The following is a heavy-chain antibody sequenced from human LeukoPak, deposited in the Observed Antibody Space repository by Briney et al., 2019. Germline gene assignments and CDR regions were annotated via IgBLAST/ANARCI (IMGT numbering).Heavy chain of an antibody. CDR1: GGSISSSSYY. CDR3: ARSRMVRGVIRINAFDI. Sequence: SETLSLTCTVSGGSISSSSYYWGWIRQPPGKGLDWIGTISYSGSTNYNPSLKSRVTMSVDTSKNQFSLKLSSVTAADTAVYYCARSRMVRGVIRINAFDIWGQGTMVTVSS. CDR2: ISYSGST. D-gene: IGHD3-10*01. J-gene: IGHJ3*02. V-gene: IGHV4-39*07.